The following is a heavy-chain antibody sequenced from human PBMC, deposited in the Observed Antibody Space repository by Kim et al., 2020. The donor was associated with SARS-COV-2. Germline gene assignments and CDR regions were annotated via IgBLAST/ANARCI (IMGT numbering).Heavy chain of an antibody. CDR2: IYYSGST. Sequence: SETLSLTCTVSGGSIISYPWSWIRQSPGKGLEWIAYIYYSGSTNYNPSLKSRVTISVDTSKNQFSLKLSSVTAADTAVYYCARDFPPVRGVDVWGQGTTVTVSS. CDR1: GGSIISYP. CDR3: ARDFPPVRGVDV. V-gene: IGHV4-59*13. J-gene: IGHJ6*02. D-gene: IGHD1-1*01.